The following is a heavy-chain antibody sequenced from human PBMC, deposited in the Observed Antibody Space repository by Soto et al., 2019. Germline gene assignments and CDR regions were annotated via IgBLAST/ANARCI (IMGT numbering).Heavy chain of an antibody. CDR3: ARVSRAYYYDSSGYPWFDY. V-gene: IGHV4-59*01. J-gene: IGHJ4*01. CDR2: IYYSGST. CDR1: GGSISSYY. Sequence: SETLSLTCTVSGGSISSYYWSWIRQPPGKGLEWIGYIYYSGSTNYNPSLKSRVTISVDTSKNQFSLKLSSVTAADTAVYFCARVSRAYYYDSSGYPWFDYWGHGTLVTVSS. D-gene: IGHD3-22*01.